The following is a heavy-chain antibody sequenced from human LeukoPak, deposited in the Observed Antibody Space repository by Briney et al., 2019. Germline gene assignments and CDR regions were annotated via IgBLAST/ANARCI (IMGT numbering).Heavy chain of an antibody. CDR3: ASTYYGSGPRDAFDI. CDR2: NNHSGST. D-gene: IGHD3-10*01. Sequence: PSETLSLTCAVYGGSFSGYYWSWIRQPPGKGLEWIGENNHSGSTNYNPSLKSRVTISVDTSKNQFSLKLSSVTAADTAVYYCASTYYGSGPRDAFDIWGQGTMVTVSS. J-gene: IGHJ3*02. V-gene: IGHV4-34*01. CDR1: GGSFSGYY.